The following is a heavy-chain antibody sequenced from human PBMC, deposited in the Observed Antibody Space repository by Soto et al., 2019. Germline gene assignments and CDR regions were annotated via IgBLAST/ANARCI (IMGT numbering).Heavy chain of an antibody. V-gene: IGHV4-31*03. J-gene: IGHJ4*01. CDR1: GGSISSGGYY. CDR3: ARSQMATTGPYFDF. CDR2: VHDTGSS. Sequence: NPSETLSLSCTVSGGSISSGGYYWTWIRQHPVRGLEWIGYVHDTGSSFYHPSLKSRVTISLETSKIQFSLNLRSVTAADTAVYYCARSQMATTGPYFDFWGHGTQVTVSS. D-gene: IGHD1-1*01.